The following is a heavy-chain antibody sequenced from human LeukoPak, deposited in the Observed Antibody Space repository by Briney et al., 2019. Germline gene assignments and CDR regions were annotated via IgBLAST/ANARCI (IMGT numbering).Heavy chain of an antibody. CDR1: GYTFTSYG. CDR2: ISAYNGNT. CDR3: ARGPRGYCSSTSCRIFDY. D-gene: IGHD2-2*01. V-gene: IGHV1-18*04. Sequence: ASVKVSCKASGYTFTSYGISWVRQAPGQGLEWMGWISAYNGNTNYAQKLQGRVTMTTDTSTSTAYMELRSLRSDDTAVYYCARGPRGYCSSTSCRIFDYWGRGTLVTVSS. J-gene: IGHJ4*02.